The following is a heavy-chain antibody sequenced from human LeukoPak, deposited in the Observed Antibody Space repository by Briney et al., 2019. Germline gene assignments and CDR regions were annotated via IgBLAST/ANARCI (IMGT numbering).Heavy chain of an antibody. D-gene: IGHD4-17*01. V-gene: IGHV3-48*02. Sequence: GGSLRLSCAASGFTFSSYSMDWVRQAPGKGLEWVSYISSSSGTIYYADSVKGRFTISRDNAKNSVYLRMNSLRDDDTAVYYCARTTTLDYWGQGTLVTVSS. J-gene: IGHJ4*02. CDR3: ARTTTLDY. CDR2: ISSSSGTI. CDR1: GFTFSSYS.